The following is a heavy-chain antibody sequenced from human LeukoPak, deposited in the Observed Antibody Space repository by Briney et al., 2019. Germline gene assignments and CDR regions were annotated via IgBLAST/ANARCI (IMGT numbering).Heavy chain of an antibody. CDR2: ISSSSSYI. V-gene: IGHV3-21*01. CDR3: ARDLGYYGSGSYYPRLYCYGMDV. Sequence: PGGSLRLSCAASGFTFSSYSMNWVRQAPGKGLEWVSSISSSSSYIYYADSVKGRFTISRDNAKNSLYLQMNSLRAEDTAVYYCARDLGYYGSGSYYPRLYCYGMDVWGQGTTVTVSS. CDR1: GFTFSSYS. D-gene: IGHD3-10*01. J-gene: IGHJ6*02.